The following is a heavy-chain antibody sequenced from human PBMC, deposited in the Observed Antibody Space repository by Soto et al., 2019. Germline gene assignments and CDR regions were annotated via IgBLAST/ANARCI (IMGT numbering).Heavy chain of an antibody. V-gene: IGHV1-69*06. CDR3: ARSPTQGIAAAPLAYHCGMEL. D-gene: IGHD6-13*01. CDR2: IIPIFGTA. J-gene: IGHJ6*02. Sequence: SVKVSCKASGGTFSSYAISWVRQAPGQGLEWMGGIIPIFGTANYAQKFQGRVTITADKSTSTAYMELSSLRSEDTAVYYCARSPTQGIAAAPLAYHCGMELWRQRTTVTVPS. CDR1: GGTFSSYA.